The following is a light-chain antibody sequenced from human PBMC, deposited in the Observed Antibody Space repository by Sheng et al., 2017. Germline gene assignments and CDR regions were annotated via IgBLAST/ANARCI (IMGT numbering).Light chain of an antibody. J-gene: IGKJ5*01. CDR1: LTVNTNY. CDR2: GAS. Sequence: EILLTQSPGTLSLSPGERATLSCRASLTVNTNYVAWYQKRPGQPPRVLIYGASNRATGIPDRFSGSGSGTDFTLTISRLEPEDFATYYCQQSYRIPITFGQGTRLEIK. V-gene: IGKV3-20*01. CDR3: QQSYRIPIT.